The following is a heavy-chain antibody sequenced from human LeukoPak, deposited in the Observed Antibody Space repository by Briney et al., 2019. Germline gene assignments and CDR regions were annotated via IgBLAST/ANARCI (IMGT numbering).Heavy chain of an antibody. CDR2: IYTSGST. Sequence: SETLSLTCTVSGGSISSYYWSWIRQPAGKGLEWIGRIYTSGSTNYNPSLKSRVTMSVDTSKNQFSLKLSSVTAADTAVYYCARTEGWAVVPAADLTDDAFDIWGQGTMVTVSS. J-gene: IGHJ3*02. V-gene: IGHV4-4*07. D-gene: IGHD2-2*01. CDR3: ARTEGWAVVPAADLTDDAFDI. CDR1: GGSISSYY.